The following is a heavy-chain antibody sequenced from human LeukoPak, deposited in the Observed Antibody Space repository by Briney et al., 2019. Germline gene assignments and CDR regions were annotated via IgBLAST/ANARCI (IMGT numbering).Heavy chain of an antibody. J-gene: IGHJ3*02. CDR3: ARFKGNYGDYPDAFDI. CDR1: GGSISSYY. D-gene: IGHD4-17*01. Sequence: PSETLSLTCTVSGGSISSYYWSWIRQPPGKGLEWIGYIYYSGSTNYNPSLKSRVTISVDTSKNKFSLKLSPVTAADTAVYYCARFKGNYGDYPDAFDIWGQGTMVTVSS. CDR2: IYYSGST. V-gene: IGHV4-59*01.